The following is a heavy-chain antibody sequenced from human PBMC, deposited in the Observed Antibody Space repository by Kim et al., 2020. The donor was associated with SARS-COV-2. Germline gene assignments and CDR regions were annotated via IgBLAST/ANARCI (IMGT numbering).Heavy chain of an antibody. CDR1: GGSISSSSYY. CDR3: ARHTPGGQYYYGSGSYQGVGYFDY. J-gene: IGHJ4*02. CDR2: IYYSGST. Sequence: SETLSLTCTVSGGSISSSSYYWGWIRQPPGKGLEWIGSIYYSGSTYYNPSLKSRVTISVDTSKNQFSLKLSSATAADTAVYYCARHTPGGQYYYGSGSYQGVGYFDYWGQGTLVTVSS. D-gene: IGHD3-10*01. V-gene: IGHV4-39*01.